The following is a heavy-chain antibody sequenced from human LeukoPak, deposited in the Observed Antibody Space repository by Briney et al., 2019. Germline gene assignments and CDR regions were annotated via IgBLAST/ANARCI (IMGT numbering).Heavy chain of an antibody. CDR3: ARGPRAAADDY. J-gene: IGHJ4*02. D-gene: IGHD6-13*01. CDR2: INAGNGNT. Sequence: GASVNVSCKASGHTFINFAINWGRQAPGQRPEWMGWINAGNGNTKYSQKFQGRVTITRDTSASTAYMELSSLTSEDTAVYYCARGPRAAADDYWGQGTLVTVSS. CDR1: GHTFINFA. V-gene: IGHV1-3*01.